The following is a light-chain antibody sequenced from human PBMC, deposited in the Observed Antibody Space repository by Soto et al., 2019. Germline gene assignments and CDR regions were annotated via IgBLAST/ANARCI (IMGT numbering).Light chain of an antibody. Sequence: QSALTQPASVSGSPGQSITISCTGTSSDVGSYNLVSWYQQHPGKAPKLMIYEGSKRPSGVSNRFSCSKSGNTASLTISGLQAEDEADYYCCSYTHSVTYVFGTGTKLTVL. CDR3: CSYTHSVTYV. V-gene: IGLV2-23*01. CDR1: SSDVGSYNL. J-gene: IGLJ1*01. CDR2: EGS.